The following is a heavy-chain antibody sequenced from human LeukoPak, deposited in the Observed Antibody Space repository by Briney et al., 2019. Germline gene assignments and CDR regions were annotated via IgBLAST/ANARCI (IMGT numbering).Heavy chain of an antibody. Sequence: RASVKVSCKASGYTFTGYYMHWVRQAPGQGLEWMGWINPNSGGTNYAQKFQGRVTMTRDTSISTAYMKLSRLRSDDTAVYYCARGSLRQLWLRGWFDPWGQGTLVTVSS. CDR1: GYTFTGYY. CDR2: INPNSGGT. D-gene: IGHD5-18*01. J-gene: IGHJ5*02. V-gene: IGHV1-2*02. CDR3: ARGSLRQLWLRGWFDP.